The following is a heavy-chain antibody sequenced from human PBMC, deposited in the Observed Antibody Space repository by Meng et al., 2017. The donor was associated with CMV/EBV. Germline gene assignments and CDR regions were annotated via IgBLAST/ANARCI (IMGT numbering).Heavy chain of an antibody. V-gene: IGHV4-39*07. J-gene: IGHJ4*02. CDR2: IYYSGST. D-gene: IGHD6-13*01. CDR3: ARIRAAAGTDY. CDR1: GGSISSSSYY. Sequence: QLQLQESGPGLVXXXXXLXLTCTVSGGSISSSSYYWGWIPQPPGKGLEWIGSIYYSGSTYYNPSLKSRVTISVDTSKNQFSLKLSSVTAADTAVYYCARIRAAAGTDYWGQGTLVTVSS.